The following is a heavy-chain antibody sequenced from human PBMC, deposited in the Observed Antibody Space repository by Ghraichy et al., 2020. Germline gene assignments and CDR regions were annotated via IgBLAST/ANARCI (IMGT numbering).Heavy chain of an antibody. V-gene: IGHV4-39*01. D-gene: IGHD2-21*01. J-gene: IGHJ4*02. CDR2: IYYAGST. CDR3: ARVAMLIGYSFDN. Sequence: SETLSLTCSVSGGSTSSYTHYWGWVRQPPGKGLEWIANIYYAGSTYYNPSLKSRVTISGDTSKNQFSLKLRSVTAADTAVYFCARVAMLIGYSFDNWGLGTLVTVSS. CDR1: GGSTSSYTHY.